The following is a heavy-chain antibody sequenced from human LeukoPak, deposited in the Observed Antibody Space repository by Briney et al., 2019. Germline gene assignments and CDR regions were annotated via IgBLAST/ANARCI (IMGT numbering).Heavy chain of an antibody. V-gene: IGHV3-30*02. CDR2: VRYDGRET. D-gene: IGHD1-26*01. CDR1: GFTFSRYD. J-gene: IGHJ5*02. Sequence: GGSLRLSCVASGFTFSRYDMHWVRQAPGKGLEWLAFVRYDGRETFYADSVKGRFTISRDNSKNTLYLQMNSLRAEDTAVYYCAKVPQSGPASWFDPWGQGTLVTVSS. CDR3: AKVPQSGPASWFDP.